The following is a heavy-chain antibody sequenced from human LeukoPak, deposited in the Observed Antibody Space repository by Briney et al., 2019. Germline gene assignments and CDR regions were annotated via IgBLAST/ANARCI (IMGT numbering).Heavy chain of an antibody. CDR1: GYSFTSYW. J-gene: IGHJ2*01. CDR3: ARSRPSSGSLHWYFDL. V-gene: IGHV5-51*01. CDR2: IYPGDSDT. Sequence: GESLKISCKGSGYSFTSYWIGWVCQMPGKGLEWMGIIYPGDSDTRYSPSFQGQVTISADKSISTAYLQWSSLKASDTAMYYCARSRPSSGSLHWYFDLWGRGTLVTVSS. D-gene: IGHD6-19*01.